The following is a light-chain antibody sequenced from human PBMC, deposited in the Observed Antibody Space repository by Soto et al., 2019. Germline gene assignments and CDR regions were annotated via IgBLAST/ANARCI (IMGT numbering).Light chain of an antibody. J-gene: IGKJ1*01. V-gene: IGKV1-39*01. Sequence: DIQMTQSPSSLSGSVGDRVSITCRASQSVSRYLNWYQQKAGKAPKLLIHSISILESGVPSRFSGSGSGTDFTLTISSLQPEDFATYYCQQSYSNPRTFGQGTKVEIK. CDR2: SIS. CDR3: QQSYSNPRT. CDR1: QSVSRY.